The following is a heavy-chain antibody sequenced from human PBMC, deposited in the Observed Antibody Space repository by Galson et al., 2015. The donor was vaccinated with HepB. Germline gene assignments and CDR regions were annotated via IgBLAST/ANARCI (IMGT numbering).Heavy chain of an antibody. Sequence: SETLSLTCTVSGGSISSYYWSWIRQPPGKGLEWIGYIYYSGSTNYNPSLKSRVTISVDTSKNQFSLKLSSVTAADTAVYYCARELAGPYDYVWGSYQWGFDPWGQGTLVTVSS. J-gene: IGHJ5*02. CDR2: IYYSGST. V-gene: IGHV4-59*01. CDR1: GGSISSYY. CDR3: ARELAGPYDYVWGSYQWGFDP. D-gene: IGHD3-16*02.